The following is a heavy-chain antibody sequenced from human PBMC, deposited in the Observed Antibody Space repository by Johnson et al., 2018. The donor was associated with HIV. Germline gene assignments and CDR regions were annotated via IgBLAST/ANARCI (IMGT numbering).Heavy chain of an antibody. V-gene: IGHV3-30-3*01. CDR1: GFTFSIYA. D-gene: IGHD3-3*01. CDR2: ISYDGSNK. CDR3: ASGTYYNFWSGYYGAFDI. J-gene: IGHJ3*02. Sequence: QVQLVESGGGVVQPGRSLRLSCAASGFTFSIYAMHWVRQAPGKGLEWVAVISYDGSNKYYADSVKGRFTISRDNSKNTLYLQMNSLRAEDTAVYYCASGTYYNFWSGYYGAFDIWGQGTMVTVSS.